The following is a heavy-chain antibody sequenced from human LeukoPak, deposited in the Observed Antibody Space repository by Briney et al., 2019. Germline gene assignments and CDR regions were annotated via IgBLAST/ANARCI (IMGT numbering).Heavy chain of an antibody. D-gene: IGHD5-12*01. Sequence: SETLSLTCTVSGGSINNYYWSWIRQPPGKGLEWIGYIYYSGSTNYNPSLKSRVTISVDTSKNQFSLKLSSVTAADTAVYYCARGIGATLGYWGQGTLVTVSS. V-gene: IGHV4-59*01. CDR2: IYYSGST. CDR3: ARGIGATLGY. J-gene: IGHJ4*02. CDR1: GGSINNYY.